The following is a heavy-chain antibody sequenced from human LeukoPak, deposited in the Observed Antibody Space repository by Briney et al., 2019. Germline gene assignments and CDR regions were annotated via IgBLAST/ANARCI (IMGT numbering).Heavy chain of an antibody. J-gene: IGHJ3*02. CDR2: IKFDGSDK. CDR1: GFTFSDYY. CDR3: ARIGLYTSSWYFDI. Sequence: PGGSLRLSCAASGFTFSDYYMSWIRQAPGKGLEWVANIKFDGSDKFYVDSVKGRFTISRDNAKNLLYLQMNSLRAEDTAVYYCARIGLYTSSWYFDIWGQGTMVTVSS. V-gene: IGHV3-7*01. D-gene: IGHD6-13*01.